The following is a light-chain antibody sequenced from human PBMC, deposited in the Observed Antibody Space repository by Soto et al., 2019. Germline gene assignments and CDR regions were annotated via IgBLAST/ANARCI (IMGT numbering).Light chain of an antibody. Sequence: DLVMTQSPLSLPVTPGEPASISCKSSQSLLHNNGYNYLDWYLQKPGQSPQLLIYLGSNRASGVPDRFSGSGSGTDLTLKISTVEAEDVGVYYCMQALQTPPSTFGQGTRLEIK. CDR2: LGS. J-gene: IGKJ5*01. CDR1: QSLLHNNGYNY. V-gene: IGKV2-28*01. CDR3: MQALQTPPST.